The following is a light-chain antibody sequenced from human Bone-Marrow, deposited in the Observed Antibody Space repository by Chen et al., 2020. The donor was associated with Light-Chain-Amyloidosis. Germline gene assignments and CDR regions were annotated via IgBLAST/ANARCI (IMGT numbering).Light chain of an antibody. CDR3: QVCDRSSDRPV. J-gene: IGLJ3*02. CDR2: DDS. Sequence: SYVLTQPSSVSGAPGQTATIACGGNNIGSTSVHWYQQTPGQAPLLVVYDDSDRPSGIPERLSCSNSGNTATLTISRVEAGDEADYYCQVCDRSSDRPVFGGGTKLTVL. V-gene: IGLV3-21*02. CDR1: NIGSTS.